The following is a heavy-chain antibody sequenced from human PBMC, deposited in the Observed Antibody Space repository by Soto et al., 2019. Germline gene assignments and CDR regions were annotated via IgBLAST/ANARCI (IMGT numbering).Heavy chain of an antibody. CDR2: TYYRSTWYN. CDR1: GASVSSNSAA. Sequence: QVQLQQSGPRLVKPSQTLSLTCAISGASVSSNSAAWNWIRQSPSRGLEWLGRTYYRSTWYNDYPISVKSRVTINADASKNQFSLQLNSVTPEDTAVYYCARDSCSGGGCYGIFDYWGQGTLVTVSS. V-gene: IGHV6-1*01. J-gene: IGHJ4*02. D-gene: IGHD2-15*01. CDR3: ARDSCSGGGCYGIFDY.